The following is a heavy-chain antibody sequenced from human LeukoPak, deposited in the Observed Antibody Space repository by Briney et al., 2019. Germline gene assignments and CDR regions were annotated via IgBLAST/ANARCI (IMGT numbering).Heavy chain of an antibody. J-gene: IGHJ6*02. CDR3: ASNYYDSSGYDYYYGMDV. CDR2: IIPILGIA. V-gene: IGHV1-69*04. D-gene: IGHD3-22*01. CDR1: GYTFTSYG. Sequence: SVKVSCKASGYTFTSYGISWVRQAPGQGLEWMGRIIPILGIANYAQKFQGRVTITADKSTSTAYMELSSLRSEDTAVYYCASNYYDSSGYDYYYGMDVWGQGTTVTVSS.